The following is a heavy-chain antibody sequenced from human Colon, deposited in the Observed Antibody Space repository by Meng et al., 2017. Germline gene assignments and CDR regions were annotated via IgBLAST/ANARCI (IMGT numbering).Heavy chain of an antibody. CDR2: MNPNSGNT. V-gene: IGHV1-8*01. Sequence: ASVKVSCKASGYTFTSYDINWVRQATGQGLEWMGWMNPNSGNTGDAQKFQGRVTMTRNTSISTAYMELSSLRSEDTAVYYCARGHVAATSYYYYYYGMDVWGQGTTVTVSS. CDR1: GYTFTSYD. CDR3: ARGHVAATSYYYYYYGMDV. J-gene: IGHJ6*02. D-gene: IGHD2-15*01.